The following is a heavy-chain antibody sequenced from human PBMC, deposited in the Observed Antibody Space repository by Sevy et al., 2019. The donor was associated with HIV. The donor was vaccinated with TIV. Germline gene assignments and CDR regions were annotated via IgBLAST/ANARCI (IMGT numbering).Heavy chain of an antibody. CDR2: INTNTGNP. Sequence: ASVKVSCKASGYTFTSYGMNWVRQAPGQGLEWMGWINTNTGNPTYAQGFTGRFVFSLDTSVSTAYLQINSLKAEDTAVYYCARTSRGIVVIPAAQHYYGMDVWGQGTTVTVSS. V-gene: IGHV7-4-1*02. CDR3: ARTSRGIVVIPAAQHYYGMDV. J-gene: IGHJ6*02. CDR1: GYTFTSYG. D-gene: IGHD2-2*01.